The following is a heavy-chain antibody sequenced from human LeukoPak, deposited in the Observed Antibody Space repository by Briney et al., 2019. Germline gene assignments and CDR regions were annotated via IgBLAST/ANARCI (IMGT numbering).Heavy chain of an antibody. CDR2: INHSGST. Sequence: PSETLSLTCAVYGGSFSGYNWTGIRQPPGKGLDWIGEINHSGSTNYNPSLKSRVTISVDTSKNQFSLKLSSVTAADTAVYYCARVAVRGRYYYYGMDVWGQGTTVTVSS. CDR1: GGSFSGYN. D-gene: IGHD6-6*01. V-gene: IGHV4-34*01. J-gene: IGHJ6*02. CDR3: ARVAVRGRYYYYGMDV.